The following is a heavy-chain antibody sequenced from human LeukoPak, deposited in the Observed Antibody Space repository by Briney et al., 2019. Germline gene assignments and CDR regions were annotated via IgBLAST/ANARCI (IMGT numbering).Heavy chain of an antibody. V-gene: IGHV3-30*14. Sequence: GGSLRLPCAASGFTLSSYAMHWVRQAPGKGLEWVAVISYDGSNKYYADSVKGRFTISRDNSKNTLYLQMNSLRAEDTAVYYCARTRNLGYWGQGTLVTVSS. D-gene: IGHD3-16*01. J-gene: IGHJ4*02. CDR3: ARTRNLGY. CDR2: ISYDGSNK. CDR1: GFTLSSYA.